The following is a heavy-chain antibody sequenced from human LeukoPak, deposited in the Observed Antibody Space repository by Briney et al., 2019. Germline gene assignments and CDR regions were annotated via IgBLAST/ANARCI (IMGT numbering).Heavy chain of an antibody. J-gene: IGHJ1*01. CDR2: IIPIFGTA. CDR3: ASVSSSSGYYRAEYFQH. Sequence: ASVKVSCKASGGTFSSYAISWVRQAPGQGLEWMGGIIPIFGTANYAQKFQGRVTITADESTSTAYMELSSLRSEDTAVYYCASVSSSSGYYRAEYFQHWGQSTLVTVSS. D-gene: IGHD3-22*01. V-gene: IGHV1-69*13. CDR1: GGTFSSYA.